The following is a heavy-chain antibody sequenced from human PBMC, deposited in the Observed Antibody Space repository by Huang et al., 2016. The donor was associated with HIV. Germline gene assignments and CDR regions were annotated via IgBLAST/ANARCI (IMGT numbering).Heavy chain of an antibody. Sequence: HVQLQQWGAGLLKPSETLSLPCAVNGGSFSDYYWTWIRQSPGQGLEWIGEINHSGNTNYNPSLKSRVTMSIDRSRRQFSLKVKSVTAADTAIYYCARTLWKYGDYGYFDSWGQGALVTVSS. D-gene: IGHD4-17*01. J-gene: IGHJ4*02. V-gene: IGHV4-34*01. CDR3: ARTLWKYGDYGYFDS. CDR2: INHSGNT. CDR1: GGSFSDYY.